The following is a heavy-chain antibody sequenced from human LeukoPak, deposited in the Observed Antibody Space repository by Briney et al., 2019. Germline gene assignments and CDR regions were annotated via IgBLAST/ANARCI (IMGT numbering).Heavy chain of an antibody. CDR1: GGSFSGYY. Sequence: SETLSLTCAVYGGSFSGYYWSWIRQPPGKGLEWIGEINHSGSTSYNPSLKSRVTISVDTSKNQFSLKLSSVTAADTAVYYCARCRGYSSHFDPWGQGTLVTVSS. CDR2: INHSGST. CDR3: ARCRGYSSHFDP. V-gene: IGHV4-34*01. D-gene: IGHD5-18*01. J-gene: IGHJ5*02.